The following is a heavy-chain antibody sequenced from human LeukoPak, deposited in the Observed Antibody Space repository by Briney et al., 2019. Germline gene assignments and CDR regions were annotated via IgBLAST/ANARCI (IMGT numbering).Heavy chain of an antibody. Sequence: PGRSLRLSCAASGFAFSTYAMHWVRQAPGKGPEWVAAISTDGSKGFYADSVKGRFTFSRDNSKNTLYLQMNSLRVEDTATYYCARVQSGSDAFDIWGQGRMVTVSS. J-gene: IGHJ3*02. V-gene: IGHV3-30-3*01. CDR2: ISTDGSKG. CDR1: GFAFSTYA. CDR3: ARVQSGSDAFDI.